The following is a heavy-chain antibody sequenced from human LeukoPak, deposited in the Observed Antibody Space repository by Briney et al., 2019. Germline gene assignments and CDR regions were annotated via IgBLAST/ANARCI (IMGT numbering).Heavy chain of an antibody. CDR2: ISSSSSYI. V-gene: IGHV3-21*01. Sequence: GGSLRLSCAASGFTFSSYSMNWVRQAPGKGLEWVSSISSSSSYIYYADSVKGRFTISRDNAKNSLYLQMNSLRAEDTAVYYCARAIADTAMAPDYWGQGTLVTVPS. J-gene: IGHJ4*02. D-gene: IGHD5-18*01. CDR1: GFTFSSYS. CDR3: ARAIADTAMAPDY.